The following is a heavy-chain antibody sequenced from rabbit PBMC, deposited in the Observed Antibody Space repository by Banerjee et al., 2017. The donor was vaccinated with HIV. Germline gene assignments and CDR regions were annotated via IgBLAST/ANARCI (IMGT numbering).Heavy chain of an antibody. CDR3: VRAGVYAGSSSYTGFDFNL. CDR2: ISTGSGST. J-gene: IGHJ4*01. CDR1: GIDFSSYYY. D-gene: IGHD8-1*01. Sequence: QQQLEESGGGLVKPGGTLTLTCKASGIDFSSYYYMSWVRQAPGKGLEWIAYISTGSGSTWYASWAKGRFTISKTSSTTVTLQMTSLTAADTATYFCVRAGVYAGSSSYTGFDFNLWGPGTLVTVS. V-gene: IGHV1S43*01.